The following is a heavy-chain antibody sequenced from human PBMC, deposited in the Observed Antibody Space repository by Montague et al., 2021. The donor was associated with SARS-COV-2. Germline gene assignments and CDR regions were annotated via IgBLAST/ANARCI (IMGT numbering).Heavy chain of an antibody. J-gene: IGHJ3*02. CDR1: AGSFSGYS. CDR3: ARLRGDYGGTYDTFDI. CDR2: INHSGST. Sequence: SETLSLTCAVYAGSFSGYSWSWIRQPPGKGLEWIGEINHSGSTNYNPSLKSRVTISVDTSENQFSLKLSSVTAADTAVYYCARLRGDYGGTYDTFDIWGQGTMVTVSS. D-gene: IGHD4-23*01. V-gene: IGHV4-34*01.